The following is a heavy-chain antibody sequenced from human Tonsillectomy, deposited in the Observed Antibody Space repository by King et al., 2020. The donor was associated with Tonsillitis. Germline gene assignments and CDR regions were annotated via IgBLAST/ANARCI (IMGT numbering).Heavy chain of an antibody. J-gene: IGHJ4*02. CDR3: ARGSWDIVTTPPFDF. V-gene: IGHV1-2*02. CDR2: INHNSGST. D-gene: IGHD5-12*01. CDR1: GYTFNGYY. Sequence: VQLVESGAEVKKPGASVKVSCKASGYTFNGYYMHWVRQAPGQGLEWLGWINHNSGSTNYAQKFQGRVTMTRDTSISTAYLELSRLTSDDTAVYYCARGSWDIVTTPPFDFWGQGTLVTVSS.